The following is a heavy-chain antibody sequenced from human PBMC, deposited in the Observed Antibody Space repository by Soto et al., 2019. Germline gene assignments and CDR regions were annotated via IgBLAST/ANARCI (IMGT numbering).Heavy chain of an antibody. V-gene: IGHV1-18*01. D-gene: IGHD6-13*01. Sequence: ASVKVSCKASGYTFTSYGISWVRQAPGQGLEWMGWISAYNGNTNYAQKLQGRVTMTTDTSTSTAYMELRSLRSDDTAVYYCARVAAGTEYDWFDPWGQGTLVTVSS. CDR3: ARVAAGTEYDWFDP. J-gene: IGHJ5*02. CDR2: ISAYNGNT. CDR1: GYTFTSYG.